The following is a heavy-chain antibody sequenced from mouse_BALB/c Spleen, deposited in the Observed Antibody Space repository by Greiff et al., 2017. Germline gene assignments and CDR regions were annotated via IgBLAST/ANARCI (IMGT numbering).Heavy chain of an antibody. V-gene: IGHV5-6*01. J-gene: IGHJ2*01. CDR3: ARQAYGGLYYFDY. CDR1: GFTFSSYG. D-gene: IGHD1-1*02. Sequence: EVHLVESGGDLVKPGGSLKLSCAASGFTFSSYGMSWVRQTPDKRLEWVATISSGGSYTYYPDSVKGRFTISRDNAKNTLYLQMSSLKSEDTAMYYCARQAYGGLYYFDYWGQGTTLTVSS. CDR2: ISSGGSYT.